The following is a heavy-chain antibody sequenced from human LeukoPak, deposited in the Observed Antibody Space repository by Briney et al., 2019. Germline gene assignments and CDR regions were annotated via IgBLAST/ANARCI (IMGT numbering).Heavy chain of an antibody. D-gene: IGHD6-19*01. J-gene: IGHJ3*02. V-gene: IGHV3-23*01. Sequence: GGSLRLSCAASGFTFSSYAMSWVRQAPGKGLEWVSAISGSGGSTYYADSVKGRFTISRDNPKNTLYLQMNSLRAEDTAVYYCAKDYSIAVAGTGRVVAFDIWGQGTMVTVSS. CDR3: AKDYSIAVAGTGRVVAFDI. CDR1: GFTFSSYA. CDR2: ISGSGGST.